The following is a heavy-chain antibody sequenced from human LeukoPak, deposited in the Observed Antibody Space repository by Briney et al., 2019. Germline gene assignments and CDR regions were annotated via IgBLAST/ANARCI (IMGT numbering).Heavy chain of an antibody. V-gene: IGHV4-61*01. Sequence: SETLSLTCTVSGGSVSSGSYYWSWIRQPPGKGLEWVGYMYHTGRTNYNPSLKSRVTISVDTSKNQFSLMLSSVTAADTAVYYCARDSVWYSYWGQGTLVTVSS. CDR1: GGSVSSGSYY. J-gene: IGHJ4*02. D-gene: IGHD6-19*01. CDR3: ARDSVWYSY. CDR2: MYHTGRT.